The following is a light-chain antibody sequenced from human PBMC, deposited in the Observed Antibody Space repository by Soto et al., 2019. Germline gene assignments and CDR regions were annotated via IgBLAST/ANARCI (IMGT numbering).Light chain of an antibody. CDR1: QNINNV. J-gene: IGKJ3*01. Sequence: DTQMSQSPSSLSASVGDKITITCRASQNINNVLNWYHQKPGRTPKLLVFAASTLQSGVPSRFSGSGSGTDFTLTISRLQHEDFATYYCQDSYSMTFGPGTRVDLK. CDR3: QDSYSMT. V-gene: IGKV1-39*01. CDR2: AAS.